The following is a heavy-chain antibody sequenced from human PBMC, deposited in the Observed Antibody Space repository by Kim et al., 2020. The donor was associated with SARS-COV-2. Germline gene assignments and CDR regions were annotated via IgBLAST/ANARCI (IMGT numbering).Heavy chain of an antibody. Sequence: GGSLRLSCAASGFTFSSYWMHWVRQAPGKGLVWVSRINSDGSSTSYADSVKGRFTISRDNAKNTLYLQMNSLRAEDTAVYYCARVGGLRCLDYWGQGTLVTVSS. J-gene: IGHJ4*02. D-gene: IGHD3-3*01. CDR1: GFTFSSYW. V-gene: IGHV3-74*01. CDR3: ARVGGLRCLDY. CDR2: INSDGSST.